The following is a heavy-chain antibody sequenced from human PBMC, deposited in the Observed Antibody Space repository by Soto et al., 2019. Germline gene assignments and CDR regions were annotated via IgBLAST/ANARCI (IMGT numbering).Heavy chain of an antibody. CDR2: ISWNSGNV. J-gene: IGHJ4*02. CDR1: GFTFDDYA. D-gene: IGHD1-1*01. CDR3: AKETCNWNDGTSYYFDY. Sequence: EVHLEESGGGLVQPGRSLRLSCAASGFTFDDYAMHWVRQAPGKGLEWVSVISWNSGNVGYADSVKGRFTISRDNAKNSLYLQMNSLRTEDTALYYCAKETCNWNDGTSYYFDYWGQGTLVPVSS. V-gene: IGHV3-9*01.